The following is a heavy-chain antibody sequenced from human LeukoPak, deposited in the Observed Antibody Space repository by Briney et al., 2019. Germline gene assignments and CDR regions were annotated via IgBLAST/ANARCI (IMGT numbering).Heavy chain of an antibody. CDR3: ARHVESSGYYYYFDY. CDR1: GDSITNHY. Sequence: SETLSLTCIVSGDSITNHYWSLIRRPPGKGLEWIGYIYYNGIINYNPSLKSRVTISVDTSKNQFSLKLSSVTAADTAVYYCARHVESSGYYYYFDYWGQGTLVTVSS. V-gene: IGHV4-59*08. D-gene: IGHD3-22*01. CDR2: IYYNGII. J-gene: IGHJ4*02.